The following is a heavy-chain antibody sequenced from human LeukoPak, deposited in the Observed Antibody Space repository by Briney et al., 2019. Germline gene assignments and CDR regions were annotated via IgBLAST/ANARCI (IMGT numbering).Heavy chain of an antibody. CDR1: GFTFDDYA. V-gene: IGHV3-9*01. CDR2: ISWNSGSI. J-gene: IGHJ6*03. CDR3: AKDIQNYYYYMDV. Sequence: GRSLRLSCAASGFTFDDYAMHWVRQAPGKGLEWVSGISWNSGSIGYADSVKGRFTISRDNAKNSLYLQMNSLRAEDTALYYCAKDIQNYYYYMDVWGKGTMVTVSS.